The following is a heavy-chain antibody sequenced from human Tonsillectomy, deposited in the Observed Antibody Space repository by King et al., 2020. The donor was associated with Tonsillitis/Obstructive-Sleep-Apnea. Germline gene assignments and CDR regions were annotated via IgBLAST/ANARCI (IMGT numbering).Heavy chain of an antibody. CDR2: LYSGGST. Sequence: VQLVESGGGWVQPGGSLRLSCAASGFTVSSNYMNWVRQAPGKGLEWVSLLYSGGSTYYADSVKGRFTISRDNSKNTLYLQMNSLRAEVTAVYYCARDRESTSSWVAFDIWGQGTMVTVSS. CDR3: ARDRESTSSWVAFDI. J-gene: IGHJ3*02. CDR1: GFTVSSNY. D-gene: IGHD2-2*01. V-gene: IGHV3-53*04.